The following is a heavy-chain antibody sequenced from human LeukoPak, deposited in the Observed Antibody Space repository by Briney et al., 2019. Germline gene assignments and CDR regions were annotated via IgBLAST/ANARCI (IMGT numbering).Heavy chain of an antibody. CDR1: GGSFSDYY. V-gene: IGHV4-34*01. Sequence: SETLSLTCAVYGGSFSDYYWTWIRQPPGRGLEWIGEINHSGSPNNNPSLKSRVSISFDTSKNQFSLKLTSVTAADTAVYYCGSRRTAMFGVIKGPIDYWGQGTLVTVSS. J-gene: IGHJ4*02. D-gene: IGHD3-3*01. CDR2: INHSGSP. CDR3: GSRRTAMFGVIKGPIDY.